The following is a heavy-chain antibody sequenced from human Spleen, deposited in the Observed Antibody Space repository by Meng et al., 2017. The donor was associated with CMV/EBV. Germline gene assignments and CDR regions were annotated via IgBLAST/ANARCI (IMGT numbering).Heavy chain of an antibody. CDR3: ARRVYCGGDCYHFDY. J-gene: IGHJ4*02. Sequence: GESLKISCKASGDSFIGYWIGWVRQMPGKGLEWMGIIYPGDSDTRYSPSFQGQVTISADKSISTAYLQWSSLKASDTAMYYCARRVYCGGDCYHFDYWGQGTLVTVSS. D-gene: IGHD2-21*01. CDR1: GDSFIGYW. CDR2: IYPGDSDT. V-gene: IGHV5-51*01.